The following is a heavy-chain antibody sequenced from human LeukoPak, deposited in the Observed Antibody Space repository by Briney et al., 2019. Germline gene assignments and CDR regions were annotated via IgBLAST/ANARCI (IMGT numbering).Heavy chain of an antibody. CDR3: ARGICSSTSCYSDYYYMDV. CDR1: GGSISSYY. CDR2: IYYSGST. V-gene: IGHV4-59*01. Sequence: SETLSLTCTVSGGSISSYYWSWIRQPPGKGLEWIGYIYYSGSTNYNPSLKSRVTISVDTSKNQFSLKLSSVTAADTAVFYCARGICSSTSCYSDYYYMDVWGKGTTVTVSS. J-gene: IGHJ6*03. D-gene: IGHD2-2*01.